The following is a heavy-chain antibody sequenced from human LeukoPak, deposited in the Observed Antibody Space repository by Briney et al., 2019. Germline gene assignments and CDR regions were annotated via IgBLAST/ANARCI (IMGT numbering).Heavy chain of an antibody. CDR3: ASGGPYSSSDY. J-gene: IGHJ4*02. D-gene: IGHD6-6*01. V-gene: IGHV3-48*01. Sequence: GGSLRLSCAASGFTFSGYGMNWVRQAPGKGLEWDSYISSSGSHIYYADSVRGRFTISRDNAQNSLYLHLNSLRAEDTAVYYCASGGPYSSSDYWGQGTLVTVSS. CDR1: GFTFSGYG. CDR2: ISSSGSHI.